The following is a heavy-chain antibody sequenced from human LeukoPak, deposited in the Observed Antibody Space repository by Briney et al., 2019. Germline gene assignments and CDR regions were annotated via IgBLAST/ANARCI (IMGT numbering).Heavy chain of an antibody. D-gene: IGHD2-15*01. Sequence: GGSLRLSCGASGFTFRNYGMSWVREAPGKGLEWGSGISGSGSKTYYADSVKGRFSISRDNSNNTVYLQVNSLRVEYTAVYYCAKYIRGYSCGWPWFDNWGQGTLVTVAP. CDR3: AKYIRGYSCGWPWFDN. V-gene: IGHV3-23*01. CDR2: ISGSGSKT. J-gene: IGHJ4*02. CDR1: GFTFRNYG.